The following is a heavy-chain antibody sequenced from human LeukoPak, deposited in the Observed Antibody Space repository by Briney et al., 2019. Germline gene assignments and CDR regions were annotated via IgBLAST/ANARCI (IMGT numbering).Heavy chain of an antibody. Sequence: SETLSLTCAVSGGSFSDYSWSWIRQPPGKGLEWIGDINHSGNTNYNPSLKSRVTISLDTSKNQFSLKLSSVTAADTAVYYCARLSGRDYYFDYWGQGTLVTVSS. CDR1: GGSFSDYS. D-gene: IGHD3-10*01. CDR2: INHSGNT. J-gene: IGHJ4*02. CDR3: ARLSGRDYYFDY. V-gene: IGHV4-34*01.